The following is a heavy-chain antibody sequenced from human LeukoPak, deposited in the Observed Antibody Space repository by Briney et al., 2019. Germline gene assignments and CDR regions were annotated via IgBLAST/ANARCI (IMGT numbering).Heavy chain of an antibody. V-gene: IGHV3-48*01. Sequence: TGGSLRLSCAASGFTFSSYSMNWVRQAPGKGLEWVSYISSSSSTIYYADSVKGRFTISRDNAKNSLCLQMNSLRAEDTAVYYCAVRDYGRAHTYWGQGTLVTVSS. CDR2: ISSSSSTI. D-gene: IGHD5-24*01. J-gene: IGHJ4*02. CDR1: GFTFSSYS. CDR3: AVRDYGRAHTY.